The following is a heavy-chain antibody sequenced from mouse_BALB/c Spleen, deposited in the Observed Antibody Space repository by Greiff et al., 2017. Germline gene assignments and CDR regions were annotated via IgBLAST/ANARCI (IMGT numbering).Heavy chain of an antibody. V-gene: IGHV1-14*01. CDR2: INPYNDGT. CDR1: GYTFTSYV. J-gene: IGHJ1*01. Sequence: EVQLQQSGPELVKPGASVKMSCKASGYTFTSYVMHWVKQKPGQGPEWIGYINPYNDGTKYNEKFKGKATLTSDKSSSTAYMELSSLTSEDSAVYYCARSFFITTVVEGYFDVWGAGTTVTVSS. D-gene: IGHD1-1*01. CDR3: ARSFFITTVVEGYFDV.